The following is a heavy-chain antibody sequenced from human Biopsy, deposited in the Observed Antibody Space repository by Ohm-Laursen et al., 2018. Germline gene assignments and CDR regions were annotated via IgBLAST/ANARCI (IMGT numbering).Heavy chain of an antibody. CDR3: ARDSSRRAREGDMDV. V-gene: IGHV3-21*01. CDR1: GFTFSSFS. CDR2: INEVSSHI. J-gene: IGHJ6*02. Sequence: SLRLSCTASGFTFSSFSMNWVRQAPGKGLEWISYINEVSSHIYDADSVKGRITVARDNAKNSLYLQLNSLRVEDTAVYYCARDSSRRAREGDMDVWGQGTTVTVSS. D-gene: IGHD6-6*01.